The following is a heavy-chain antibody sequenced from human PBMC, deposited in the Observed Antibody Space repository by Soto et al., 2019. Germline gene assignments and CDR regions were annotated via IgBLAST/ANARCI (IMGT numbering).Heavy chain of an antibody. Sequence: GGSLRLSCAASGFTFSSYGMHWVRQAPGKGLEWVAVIWYDGSNKYYADSVKGRFTISRDNSKNTLYLQMNSLRAEDTAVYYCARVAIPASIAARPGYYYGMDVWGQGTTVTVSS. CDR1: GFTFSSYG. V-gene: IGHV3-33*01. CDR2: IWYDGSNK. D-gene: IGHD6-6*01. CDR3: ARVAIPASIAARPGYYYGMDV. J-gene: IGHJ6*02.